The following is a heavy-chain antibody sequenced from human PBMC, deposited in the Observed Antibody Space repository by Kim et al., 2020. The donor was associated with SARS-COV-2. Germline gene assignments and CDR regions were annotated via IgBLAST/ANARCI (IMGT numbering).Heavy chain of an antibody. Sequence: GGSLRLSCAASGFTFSSYSMNWVRQAPGKGLEWVSSISSSSSYIYYADSVKGRFTISRDNAKNSLYLQMNSLRAEDTAVYYCARAAPTSLCSGGSCYSGSPDYWGQGTLVTVSS. CDR1: GFTFSSYS. CDR3: ARAAPTSLCSGGSCYSGSPDY. J-gene: IGHJ4*02. D-gene: IGHD2-15*01. V-gene: IGHV3-21*01. CDR2: ISSSSSYI.